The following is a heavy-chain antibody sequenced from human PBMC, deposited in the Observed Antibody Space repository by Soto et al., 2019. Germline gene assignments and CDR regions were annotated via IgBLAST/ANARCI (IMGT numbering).Heavy chain of an antibody. J-gene: IGHJ4*02. CDR1: GFSLNTYGMG. V-gene: IGHV2-5*02. D-gene: IGHD3-16*01. Sequence: QITLKESGPTLVKPTQTLTLTCTVSGFSLNTYGMGVGWIRQPPGKALEWLALIYWDDDKRYSPSLKSRLAITKDTSKNQVVLTMTNMDPVDTVTYYCARALGSWGAYYCDYWGQGTLVTVSS. CDR3: ARALGSWGAYYCDY. CDR2: IYWDDDK.